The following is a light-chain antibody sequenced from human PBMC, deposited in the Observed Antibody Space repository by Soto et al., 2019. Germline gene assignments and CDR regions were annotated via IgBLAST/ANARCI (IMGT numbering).Light chain of an antibody. V-gene: IGKV3-15*01. CDR2: DAS. J-gene: IGKJ1*01. Sequence: ILMTQSPATLSVSPGERATLSCRASQSVSNNLAWYQQKPGQAPRLLIYDASTRATGIPARFSGSGSGTAFPLTISGLQSEDFAGYYCQQYNNWPPWTFGQGTKVEIK. CDR1: QSVSNN. CDR3: QQYNNWPPWT.